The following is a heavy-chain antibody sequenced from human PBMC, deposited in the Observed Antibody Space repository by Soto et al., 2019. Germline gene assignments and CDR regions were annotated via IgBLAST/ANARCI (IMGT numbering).Heavy chain of an antibody. Sequence: QVQLQESGPGLVKPSQTLSLTCTVSVASISSGGYYWSWIRQHPGEGLEWIGYIYYSGSTSYNPSLTSRVTISVAPSKNPFSLTLSSVTDADTAVYYCARELKYDTSGYPPWFAPWGQGTLVTVSS. CDR3: ARELKYDTSGYPPWFAP. D-gene: IGHD3-22*01. J-gene: IGHJ5*02. CDR2: IYYSGST. V-gene: IGHV4-31*03. CDR1: VASISSGGYY.